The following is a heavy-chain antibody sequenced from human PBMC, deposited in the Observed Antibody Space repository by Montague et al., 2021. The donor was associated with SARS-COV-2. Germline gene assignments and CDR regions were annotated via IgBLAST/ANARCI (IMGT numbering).Heavy chain of an antibody. D-gene: IGHD5-18*01. CDR1: GGSINTGGYY. CDR2: LYSSGST. Sequence: TLSLTCSVSGGSINTGGYYWNWIRQSAGNGLEWIGRLYSSGSTNSRPSPKSRATISLETSKNQFSLWLSSVTAADTAVYYCARDPGYTSFTRWYFDLWGPGTLVTVSS. CDR3: ARDPGYTSFTRWYFDL. V-gene: IGHV4-61*02. J-gene: IGHJ2*01.